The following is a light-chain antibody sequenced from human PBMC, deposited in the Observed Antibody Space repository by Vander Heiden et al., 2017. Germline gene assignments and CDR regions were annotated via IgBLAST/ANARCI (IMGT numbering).Light chain of an antibody. V-gene: IGKV1-12*01. CDR3: LQDYTFPWT. J-gene: IGKJ1*01. CDR2: GAS. CDR1: QNINNW. Sequence: DIQMTQSPSSVSAYVGDRVTITCRARQNINNWLAWYQQKPGKAPKFLISGASSLQSGVPSRFSASGSGTYFTLTITSLQPEDFAAYYCLQDYTFPWTLGQGTKVEVK.